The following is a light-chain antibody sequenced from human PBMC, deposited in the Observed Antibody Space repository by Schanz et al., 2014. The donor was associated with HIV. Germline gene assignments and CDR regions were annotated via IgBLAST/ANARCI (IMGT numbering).Light chain of an antibody. V-gene: IGLV2-14*02. CDR1: SSDVGSYNL. CDR3: SSYSSSSTLDV. J-gene: IGLJ3*02. CDR2: DVS. Sequence: QSALTQPASVSGSPGQSITISCTGTSSDVGSYNLVSWYQHHPGKAPKLMIYDVSNRPSGVSNRFSGSKSGNTASLTISGLQAEDEADYYCSSYSSSSTLDVFGGGTKVTVL.